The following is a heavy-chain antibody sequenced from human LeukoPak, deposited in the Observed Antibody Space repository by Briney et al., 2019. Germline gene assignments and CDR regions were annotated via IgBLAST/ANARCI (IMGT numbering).Heavy chain of an antibody. CDR3: ARDSSGYSDRPRWEY. D-gene: IGHD5-12*01. V-gene: IGHV4-39*07. CDR1: DGSISSSSYY. CDR2: IYYSGST. J-gene: IGHJ4*02. Sequence: PSGTLSLTCTVSDGSISSSSYYGGCIRQPPGKGLGWIGSIYYSGSTYYNPSLKSRVTMSVDTSKNQFSLKLSAVTAADTAVYYCARDSSGYSDRPRWEYWGQGTMVSVSS.